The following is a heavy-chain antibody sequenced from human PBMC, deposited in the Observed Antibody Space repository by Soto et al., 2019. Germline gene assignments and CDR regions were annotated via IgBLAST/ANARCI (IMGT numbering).Heavy chain of an antibody. Sequence: AGGSLRLSCAASGFTVSSNYMSWVRQAPGKGLEWVSVIYSGGSTYYADSVKGRFTISRDNSKNTLYLQMNSLRAEDTALYYCASTLYGSGTYYSSYPPLYWGPGTLVTVSS. D-gene: IGHD3-10*01. V-gene: IGHV3-66*01. J-gene: IGHJ4*02. CDR2: IYSGGST. CDR3: ASTLYGSGTYYSSYPPLY. CDR1: GFTVSSNY.